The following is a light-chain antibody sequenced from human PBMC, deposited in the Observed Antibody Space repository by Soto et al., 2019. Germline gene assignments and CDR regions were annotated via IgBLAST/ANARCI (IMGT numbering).Light chain of an antibody. CDR2: EVN. V-gene: IGLV2-8*01. CDR1: SSDVGGYSY. J-gene: IGLJ2*01. Sequence: QSALTQPPSASGSPGQSVTISCTGASSDVGGYSYVSWYQQHPGKAPKLMSYEVNTRPSGVPDRFSVSKSGNTASLTGSGLQAEDEADDYCSSYTGSNNVVFGGGTKLTLL. CDR3: SSYTGSNNVV.